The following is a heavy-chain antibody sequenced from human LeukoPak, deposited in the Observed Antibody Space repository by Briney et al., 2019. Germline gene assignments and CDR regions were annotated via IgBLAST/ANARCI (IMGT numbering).Heavy chain of an antibody. Sequence: PGGALRLSCAASGFTFRSYGMHWVRQAPGKGLEWVAVIWYDGSNKYYADSVKGTFTISRDNSKNTLYLQMNSLRAEDTAVYYCARDGDYYDSSAHDYWGQGTLVTVSS. D-gene: IGHD3-22*01. CDR3: ARDGDYYDSSAHDY. V-gene: IGHV3-33*01. J-gene: IGHJ4*02. CDR2: IWYDGSNK. CDR1: GFTFRSYG.